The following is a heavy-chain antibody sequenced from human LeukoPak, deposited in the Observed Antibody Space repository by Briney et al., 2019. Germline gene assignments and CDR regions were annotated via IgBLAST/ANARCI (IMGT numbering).Heavy chain of an antibody. J-gene: IGHJ3*02. CDR2: IRSSDNYI. CDR1: GFTFSSYT. Sequence: PGGSLRLSCAASGFTFSSYTMHWVRQAPGKGLEWVSSIRSSDNYIHYADAVKGRFTLSIDNAKSSLFLQMNSLRAEDTAVYYCASDAAIVVDLWNSFDIWGQGTLVIVSS. CDR3: ASDAAIVVDLWNSFDI. V-gene: IGHV3-21*06. D-gene: IGHD3-22*01.